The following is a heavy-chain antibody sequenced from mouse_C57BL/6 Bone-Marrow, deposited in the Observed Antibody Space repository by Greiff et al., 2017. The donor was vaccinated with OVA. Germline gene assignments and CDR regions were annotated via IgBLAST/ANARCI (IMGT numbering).Heavy chain of an antibody. V-gene: IGHV1-20*01. CDR2: INPYNGDT. D-gene: IGHD2-12*01. CDR3: ARLRRRLHYYAMDY. CDR1: GYSFTGYF. Sequence: DVHLVESGPELVKPGDSVKISCKASGYSFTGYFMNWVMQSHGKSLEWIGRINPYNGDTFYNQKFKGKATLTVDKSSSTAHMELRSLTSEDSAVYYCARLRRRLHYYAMDYWGQGTSVTVSS. J-gene: IGHJ4*01.